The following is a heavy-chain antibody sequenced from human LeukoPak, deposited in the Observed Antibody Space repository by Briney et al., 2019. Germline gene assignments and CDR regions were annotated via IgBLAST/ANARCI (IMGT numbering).Heavy chain of an antibody. CDR2: ISSSSNYI. CDR1: GFTFSSYS. J-gene: IGHJ4*02. CDR3: ARDYCSGGSCYYFDY. D-gene: IGHD2-15*01. Sequence: GGSLRLFCAASGFTFSSYSMNWVRQAPGKGLEWVSSISSSSNYIYYADSVKGRFTISRDNAKNSLYLQMNSLRAEDTAVYYCARDYCSGGSCYYFDYWGLGTLVTVSS. V-gene: IGHV3-21*01.